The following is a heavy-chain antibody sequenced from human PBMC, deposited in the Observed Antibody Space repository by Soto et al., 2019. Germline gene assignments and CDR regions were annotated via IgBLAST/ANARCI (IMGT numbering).Heavy chain of an antibody. CDR2: ISGSGGST. J-gene: IGHJ4*02. D-gene: IGHD3-10*01. Sequence: GGSLRLSCAASGFTFSRYAMSWVRQAPGKGLEWVSAISGSGGSTYYADSVKGRFTISRDNSKNTLYLQMNSLRAEDTAVYYCARNRNSGILFDYWGQGTLVTVSS. CDR3: ARNRNSGILFDY. CDR1: GFTFSRYA. V-gene: IGHV3-23*01.